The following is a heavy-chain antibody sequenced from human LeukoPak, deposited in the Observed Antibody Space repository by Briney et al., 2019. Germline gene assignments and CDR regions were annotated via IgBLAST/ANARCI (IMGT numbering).Heavy chain of an antibody. CDR1: GFTFSSYA. V-gene: IGHV3-23*01. D-gene: IGHD6-13*01. CDR2: ISGSGGST. J-gene: IGHJ4*02. Sequence: LAGGSLRLSCAASGFTFSSYAMSWVRQAPGKGLEWVSAISGSGGSTYYADSVKGRFTISRDNSKNKLYLQMNSLRAEDTAVYYCAKAPYSSSWFYFDYWGQGTLVTVSS. CDR3: AKAPYSSSWFYFDY.